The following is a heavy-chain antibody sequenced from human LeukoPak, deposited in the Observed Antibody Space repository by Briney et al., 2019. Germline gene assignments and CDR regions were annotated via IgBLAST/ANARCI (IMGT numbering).Heavy chain of an antibody. J-gene: IGHJ4*02. Sequence: GGSLRLSCAASGFTFSSYAMSWVHQAPGKGLEWVSAISGSGGSTYYADSVKGRFTISRDNSKNTLYLQMNSLRAEDTAVYYCAKEVAYGDYLAPLDYWGQGTLVTVSS. D-gene: IGHD4-17*01. V-gene: IGHV3-23*01. CDR2: ISGSGGST. CDR3: AKEVAYGDYLAPLDY. CDR1: GFTFSSYA.